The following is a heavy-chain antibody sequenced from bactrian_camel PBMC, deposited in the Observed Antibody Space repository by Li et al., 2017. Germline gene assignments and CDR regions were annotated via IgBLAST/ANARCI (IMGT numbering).Heavy chain of an antibody. J-gene: IGHJ4*01. CDR3: AANRAGVACRSTRGDNY. Sequence: HVQLVESGGGSVQAGGSTKLTCAVSGFTWNRGTMGWFRQAPGKGREGLALIDSDGAAKYADSVKGRFTISKDNAKNTLYLQMNSLKPEDTAMYYCAANRAGVACRSTRGDNYWGQGTQVTVS. V-gene: IGHV3S9*01. D-gene: IGHD3*01. CDR2: IDSDGAA. CDR1: GFTWNRGT.